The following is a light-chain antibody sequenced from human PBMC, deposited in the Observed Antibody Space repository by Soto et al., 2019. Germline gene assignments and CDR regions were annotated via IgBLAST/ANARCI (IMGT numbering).Light chain of an antibody. CDR1: QTINNW. J-gene: IGKJ1*01. CDR2: DAS. Sequence: DIQMTQSPSTLSASVGDRVTITCRASQTINNWLAWYQQKPGKAPKILIYDASSLESGVPSRFSGSGSGTEFTLTLSSLQPDDFTTYFCQQYNTYPWTFGQGTKVEIK. CDR3: QQYNTYPWT. V-gene: IGKV1-5*01.